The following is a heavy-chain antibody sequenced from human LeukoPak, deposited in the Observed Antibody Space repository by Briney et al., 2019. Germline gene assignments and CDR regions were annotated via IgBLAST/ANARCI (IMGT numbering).Heavy chain of an antibody. Sequence: GASVKVSCKASGGTFSRYGISWVRQAPGQGLEWMGGIIPLFGTPNYAQKFQGRVTITADESTSTAYMELSSLRFEDTAVYYCATDSRGQWLVRRAFDIWGQGTMVTVSS. CDR2: IIPLFGTP. J-gene: IGHJ3*02. V-gene: IGHV1-69*13. CDR1: GGTFSRYG. D-gene: IGHD6-19*01. CDR3: ATDSRGQWLVRRAFDI.